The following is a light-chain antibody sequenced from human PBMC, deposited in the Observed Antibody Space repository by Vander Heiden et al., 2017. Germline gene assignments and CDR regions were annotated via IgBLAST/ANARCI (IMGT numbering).Light chain of an antibody. Sequence: DIVMTQYPDSLAVSLGERATINCKSSQSVLYSSNNKNYLAWYQQKPGQPPKLLIYWASTRESGVPDRFSGSGSGTDFTLTISSLQAEDVAVYSCHQYYSIPYTFGQGTKLEI. V-gene: IGKV4-1*01. CDR1: QSVLYSSNNKNY. CDR2: WAS. CDR3: HQYYSIPYT. J-gene: IGKJ2*01.